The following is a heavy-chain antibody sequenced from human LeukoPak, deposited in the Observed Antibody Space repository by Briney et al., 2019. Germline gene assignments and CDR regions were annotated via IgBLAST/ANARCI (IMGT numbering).Heavy chain of an antibody. V-gene: IGHV1-18*01. CDR2: ISAYKDNT. D-gene: IGHD6-19*01. CDR1: RYTFTSYG. CDR3: ARHLRNRLVSFNFDF. Sequence: ASVTVSRKPSRYTFTSYGISWLGQAPRHRREWMGWISAYKDNTNYAQKLQGRVTVTTDTSTSPVYMQLRSLRADDTAVYYGARHLRNRLVSFNFDFWGQGPVITVSS. J-gene: IGHJ4*02.